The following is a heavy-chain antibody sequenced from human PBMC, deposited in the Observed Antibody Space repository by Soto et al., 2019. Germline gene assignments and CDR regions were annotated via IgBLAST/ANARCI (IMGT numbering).Heavy chain of an antibody. Sequence: GGSLRLSCAASGFTFSNAWMSWVRQAPGKGLEWVGRIKSKTDGGTTDYAAPVKGRFTISRDDSKNTLYLQMNSLKTEDTAVYYWTTDKISNYYFDYWGQGTLVTVSS. CDR2: IKSKTDGGTT. J-gene: IGHJ4*02. CDR1: GFTFSNAW. V-gene: IGHV3-15*01. D-gene: IGHD4-4*01. CDR3: TTDKISNYYFDY.